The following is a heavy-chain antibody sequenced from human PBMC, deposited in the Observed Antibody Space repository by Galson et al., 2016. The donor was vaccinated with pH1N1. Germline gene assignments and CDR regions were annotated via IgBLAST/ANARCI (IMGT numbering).Heavy chain of an antibody. Sequence: SETLSLTCSVSGVSISGYYWGWIRQSPGKGLDSVGYIYYNGHTNYSPSLKSRVTMSLDMSKNQFSLKLTSVTAADTAVYFCARSGSRYGSDAFDMWGQGTTVTVSS. CDR1: GVSISGYY. CDR3: ARSGSRYGSDAFDM. J-gene: IGHJ3*02. V-gene: IGHV4-59*01. D-gene: IGHD5-18*01. CDR2: IYYNGHT.